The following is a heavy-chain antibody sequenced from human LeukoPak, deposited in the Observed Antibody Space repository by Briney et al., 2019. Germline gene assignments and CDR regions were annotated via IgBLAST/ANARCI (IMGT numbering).Heavy chain of an antibody. V-gene: IGHV1-46*01. CDR1: GYTFTGYY. J-gene: IGHJ4*02. CDR2: INPSAGGT. D-gene: IGHD2-2*01. Sequence: ASVKVSCKASGYTFTGYYIHRVRQAPGQGLEWMGLINPSAGGTSYAQKFQDRVTMTRDMSTTTVYLGLNSLRSEDTAVYYCARGGCSTTSCYHFDSWGQRTLVTVSS. CDR3: ARGGCSTTSCYHFDS.